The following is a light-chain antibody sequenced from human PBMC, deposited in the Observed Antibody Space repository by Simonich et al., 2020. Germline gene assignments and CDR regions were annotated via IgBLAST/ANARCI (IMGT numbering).Light chain of an antibody. J-gene: IGLJ2*01. CDR3: CSYAGSSTVV. V-gene: IGLV2-23*01. CDR2: EGS. CDR1: SSDVGSYNL. Sequence: QYALTPPASVSGSPGQSITISCTGTSSDVGSYNLVSWYQQHPGKAPKLMIYEGSKRPSGVSNRFSGSKSGNTASLTISGLQAEDEADYYCCSYAGSSTVVFGGGTKLTVL.